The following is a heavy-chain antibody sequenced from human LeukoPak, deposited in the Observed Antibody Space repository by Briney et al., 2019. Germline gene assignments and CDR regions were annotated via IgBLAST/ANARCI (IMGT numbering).Heavy chain of an antibody. CDR3: ARIRSGSYSMDY. CDR2: IDWDDDK. Sequence: ESGPALVKPTQTLTLTCTFSGFSLSTSSMCVGWIRQPPGKALEWLARIDWDDDKYYISSLKTRLTISEDTSKNQVVLTMTNMDPVDTATYYCARIRSGSYSMDYWGQGTLVIVSS. D-gene: IGHD1-26*01. V-gene: IGHV2-70*11. CDR1: GFSLSTSSMC. J-gene: IGHJ4*02.